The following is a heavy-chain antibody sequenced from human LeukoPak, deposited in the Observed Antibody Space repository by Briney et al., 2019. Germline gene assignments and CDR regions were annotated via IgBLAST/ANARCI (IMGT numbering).Heavy chain of an antibody. J-gene: IGHJ3*02. Sequence: PSETLSLTCTVSGGSISSYYWSWIRQPAGKGLEWIGRIYTSGSTNYNPSLKSRVTMSVDTSKNQFSLKLSSVTAADTAVYYCARDRGDYYYDSSGYYGIHAFDIWGQGTMVTVSS. D-gene: IGHD3-22*01. CDR1: GGSISSYY. V-gene: IGHV4-4*07. CDR2: IYTSGST. CDR3: ARDRGDYYYDSSGYYGIHAFDI.